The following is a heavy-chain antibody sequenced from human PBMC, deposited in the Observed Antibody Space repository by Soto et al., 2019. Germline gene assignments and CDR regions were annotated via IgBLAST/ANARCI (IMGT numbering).Heavy chain of an antibody. CDR1: GFSLSTSGVG. D-gene: IGHD3-10*01. CDR3: AHRLPYYYRSVSYRYNWFDP. J-gene: IGHJ5*02. V-gene: IGHV2-5*02. CDR2: ICWDDDK. Sequence: QITLKESGPTLVKPTQTLTLTCTFSGFSLSTSGVGVGWIRQPPGKALEWLALICWDDDKRYSPSLKSRLTITNDTSKNQVVLTMTNMDPLDTATYYCAHRLPYYYRSVSYRYNWFDPWGQGTLVTVSS.